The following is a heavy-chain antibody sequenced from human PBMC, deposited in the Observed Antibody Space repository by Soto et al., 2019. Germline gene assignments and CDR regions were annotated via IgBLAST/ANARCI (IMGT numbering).Heavy chain of an antibody. CDR2: ISGSGGST. CDR1: GFTFSSYA. V-gene: IGHV3-23*01. J-gene: IGHJ4*02. Sequence: PGGSLRLSCAASGFTFSSYAMSWVRQAPGKGLEWVSAISGSGGSTYYADSVKGRFTISRDNSKNTLYLQMNSLRAEDTAVYYCAKDPAFTFYDSSGYYDYFDYWGQGTLVTVSS. D-gene: IGHD3-22*01. CDR3: AKDPAFTFYDSSGYYDYFDY.